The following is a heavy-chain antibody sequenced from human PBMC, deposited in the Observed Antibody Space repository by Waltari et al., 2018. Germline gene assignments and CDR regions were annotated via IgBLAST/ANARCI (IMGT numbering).Heavy chain of an antibody. CDR1: GYTFIIYY. V-gene: IGHV1-46*01. D-gene: IGHD6-19*01. Sequence: QVQLVQSGSEVKKPGASVKLSCKASGYTFIIYYMHWVRQAPGQGLEWMGIINPTGGSTSYAQNFQGRVTMTRDTSTSTVYMDLSSLRSDDTAVYYCARGGRGWYDWFDPWGQGTLVTVSS. CDR2: INPTGGST. CDR3: ARGGRGWYDWFDP. J-gene: IGHJ5*02.